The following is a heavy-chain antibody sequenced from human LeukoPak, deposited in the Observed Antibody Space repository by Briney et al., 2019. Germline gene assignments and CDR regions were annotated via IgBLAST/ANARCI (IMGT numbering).Heavy chain of an antibody. J-gene: IGHJ4*02. CDR2: TYYRAKGSN. D-gene: IGHD1-26*01. V-gene: IGHV6-1*01. Sequence: SQTLSLTCAISGDSVSSNSAAWHWVRQSPSGVLEWLGRTYYRAKGSNGYAEVAKSRLTISPDTSKNQFSLQLRSVTPEDTAVYYCARSQTGGTFDYWGQGALVPVSS. CDR3: ARSQTGGTFDY. CDR1: GDSVSSNSAA.